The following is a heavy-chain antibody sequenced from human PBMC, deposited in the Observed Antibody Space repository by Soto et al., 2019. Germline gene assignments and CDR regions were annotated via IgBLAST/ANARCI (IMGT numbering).Heavy chain of an antibody. J-gene: IGHJ6*03. V-gene: IGHV5-51*01. D-gene: IGHD3-3*01. CDR3: ARTYYDFSENYYYYYMDV. Sequence: GESLKISCKGSGYSFTSYWIGWVRQMPGKGLEWMGIIYPGDSDTRYSPSFQGQVTISADKSISTAYLQWSSLKASDTAMYYCARTYYDFSENYYYYYMDVWGKGTTVTVSS. CDR2: IYPGDSDT. CDR1: GYSFTSYW.